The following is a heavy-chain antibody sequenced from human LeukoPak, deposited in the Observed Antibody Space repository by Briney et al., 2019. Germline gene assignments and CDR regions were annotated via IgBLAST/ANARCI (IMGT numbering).Heavy chain of an antibody. CDR1: GFSFSSYG. J-gene: IGHJ4*02. D-gene: IGHD3-9*01. V-gene: IGHV3-66*01. Sequence: GGSLRLSCAASGFSFSSYGMHWVRQAPGKGLEWVSVIYSGGSTHYADSVKGRFTISRDNSKNTLYLQMNSLRAEDTAVYYCARDRLHYDSLTGYPADWGQGTLVTVSS. CDR3: ARDRLHYDSLTGYPAD. CDR2: IYSGGST.